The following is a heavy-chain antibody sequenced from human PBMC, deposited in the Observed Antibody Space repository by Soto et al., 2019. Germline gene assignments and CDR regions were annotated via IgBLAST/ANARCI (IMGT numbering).Heavy chain of an antibody. CDR1: GGSISSGGYS. V-gene: IGHV4-30-2*02. Sequence: PSETLCLTCAVSGGSISSGGYSWSWIRQPPGKGLEWIGYMYHSGSTYYNPSLKSRVTISVDTSKSQFSLKLSSVTAADTAVYYCAKDSGYNYGYFRWFDPWGQGTLVTVSS. J-gene: IGHJ5*02. CDR2: MYHSGST. D-gene: IGHD5-18*01. CDR3: AKDSGYNYGYFRWFDP.